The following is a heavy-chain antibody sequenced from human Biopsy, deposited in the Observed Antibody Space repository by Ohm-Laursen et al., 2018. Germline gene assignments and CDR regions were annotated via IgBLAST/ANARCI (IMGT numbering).Heavy chain of an antibody. Sequence: SLRLSCAASGFTFSTYSMNWVRQAPGKGLEWVSSISSRSVYIYHADSVKGRFTISRDNAKNTLYLQMNSLRAEDTAVYYCAREGYCSRTSFYPDYWGQGTLVTVSS. J-gene: IGHJ4*02. CDR2: ISSRSVYI. V-gene: IGHV3-21*01. D-gene: IGHD2-2*01. CDR3: AREGYCSRTSFYPDY. CDR1: GFTFSTYS.